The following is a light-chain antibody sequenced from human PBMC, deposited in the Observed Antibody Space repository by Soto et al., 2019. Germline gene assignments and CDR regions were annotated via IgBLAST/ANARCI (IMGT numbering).Light chain of an antibody. CDR1: QSVSSN. CDR3: QHYNNWPPWT. J-gene: IGKJ1*01. V-gene: IGKV3-15*01. CDR2: AAS. Sequence: EIVMTQSPATLSVSPGEGATLSCRASQSVSSNLAWYQQKPGQAPRLLIYAASTRATGIPARFSGSGSGTAFTLTISSLQSEDFAVYYCQHYNNWPPWTFGQGTKVEIK.